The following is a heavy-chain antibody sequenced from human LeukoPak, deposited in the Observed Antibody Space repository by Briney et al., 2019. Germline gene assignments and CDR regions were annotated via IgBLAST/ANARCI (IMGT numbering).Heavy chain of an antibody. V-gene: IGHV4-34*01. J-gene: IGHJ6*03. CDR3: ARHKMVRGIGYYYYTDV. CDR2: INHSGST. D-gene: IGHD3-10*01. CDR1: GGSFSGYY. Sequence: PSETLSLTCAVYGGSFSGYYWSWIRQPPGKGLEWIGEINHSGSTNYNPSLKSRVTISVDTSKNQFSLKLSSVTAADTAVYYCARHKMVRGIGYYYYTDVWGKGTTVTISS.